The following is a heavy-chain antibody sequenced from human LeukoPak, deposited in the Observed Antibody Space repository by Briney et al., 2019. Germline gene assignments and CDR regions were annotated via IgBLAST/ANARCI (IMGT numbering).Heavy chain of an antibody. CDR2: ISGSGGST. CDR3: AKALSGSYYASFDY. D-gene: IGHD1-26*01. V-gene: IGHV3-23*01. Sequence: PGGSLRLSCAASGFTFSSYAMSWVRQAPGKGLEWVSAISGSGGSTYYADSVKGRFTISRDNPKNTLYLQMNSLRAEDTAVYYCAKALSGSYYASFDYWGQGTLVTVSS. CDR1: GFTFSSYA. J-gene: IGHJ4*02.